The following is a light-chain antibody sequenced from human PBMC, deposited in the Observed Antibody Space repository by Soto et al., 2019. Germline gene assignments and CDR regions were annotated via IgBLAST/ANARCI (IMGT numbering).Light chain of an antibody. CDR2: GAS. CDR1: QSVSSN. Sequence: IVKMPSAAALSVSQGERATLSCRASQSVSSNLAWYQQKPGQAPRLLIYGASTRATGIPARFSGSGSGTEFTLTIRSLYSEDDAVYHCQRYNNRSPSSTLGQGTKVDI. V-gene: IGKV3-15*01. J-gene: IGKJ1*01. CDR3: QRYNNRSPSST.